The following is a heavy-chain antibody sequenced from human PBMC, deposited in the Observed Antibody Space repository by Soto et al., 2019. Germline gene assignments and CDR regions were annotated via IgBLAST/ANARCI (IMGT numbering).Heavy chain of an antibody. CDR1: GGIFSSNA. D-gene: IGHD5-18*01. Sequence: QVQLVQSGAEVKKPGSSVKVSCQASGGIFSSNAISWVRQAPGQGLEWMGGILPIFCTTNDAQNFQGRATITADESPSTAYMELSSLKSEDTALYYCATGGRGYSSAPRFYFDYLGQGTLVTVSS. CDR2: ILPIFCTT. J-gene: IGHJ4*02. CDR3: ATGGRGYSSAPRFYFDY. V-gene: IGHV1-69*01.